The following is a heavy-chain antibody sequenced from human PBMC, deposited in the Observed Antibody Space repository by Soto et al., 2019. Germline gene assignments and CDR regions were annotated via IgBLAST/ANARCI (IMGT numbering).Heavy chain of an antibody. CDR3: ARRVQANVVITQDTWLAP. V-gene: IGHV4-59*08. CDR1: GGSISSSS. J-gene: IGHJ5*02. CDR2: IFYTGST. Sequence: QVQLQESGPGLVRPSETLSLTCTVSGGSISSSSWNWIRQAPGKRLEWIGCIFYTGSTNFNPSLESRVAMSLDTSKNQFSLRLCSVTAADTAVYYCARRVQANVVITQDTWLAPWGQGTRVTVSS. D-gene: IGHD3-10*01.